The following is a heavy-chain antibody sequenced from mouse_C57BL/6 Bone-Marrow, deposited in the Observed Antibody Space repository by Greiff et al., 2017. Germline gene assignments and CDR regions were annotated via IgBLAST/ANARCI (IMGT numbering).Heavy chain of an antibody. Sequence: EVQLQQSGPELVKPGASVKISCKASGYTFTDYYMNWVQQSHGKSLEWIGDINPNNGGTSYNQKFKGKATLTVDKSSSTAYMERRSLTSEDSAVYYCARGGRDCDYWGQGTTLTVSS. CDR3: ARGGRDCDY. J-gene: IGHJ2*01. CDR2: INPNNGGT. V-gene: IGHV1-26*01. CDR1: GYTFTDYY.